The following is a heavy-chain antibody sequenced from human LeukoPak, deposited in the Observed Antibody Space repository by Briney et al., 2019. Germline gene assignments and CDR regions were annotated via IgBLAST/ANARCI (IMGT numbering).Heavy chain of an antibody. D-gene: IGHD1-26*01. CDR3: AGVGGATAVTMYFEY. CDR1: GITFSGYS. CDR2: LTTSGNTI. V-gene: IGHV3-48*02. J-gene: IGHJ4*02. Sequence: GGSLRLSCVGFGITFSGYSMIWAGPAPGEWLEGLSFLTTSGNTIFYAESVKDRFTISRDNAKKSLYLQMNSLGDEDTAVYYCAGVGGATAVTMYFEYWGQGTLVTVPS.